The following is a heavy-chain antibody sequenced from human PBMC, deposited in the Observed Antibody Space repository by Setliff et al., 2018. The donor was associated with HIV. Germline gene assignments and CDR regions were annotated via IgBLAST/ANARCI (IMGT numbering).Heavy chain of an antibody. V-gene: IGHV4-31*03. Sequence: SETLSLTCSVSGGSTTSGGYYWSWIRQHPGKGLEYIGYIYYSGSTYYNPSLKSRVTISVDTSKNQFSLKLSSVTAADTAVYYCARSRPRSMDFYMDVWGKGTTVTVSS. CDR1: GGSTTSGGYY. D-gene: IGHD2-8*01. CDR3: ARSRPRSMDFYMDV. J-gene: IGHJ6*03. CDR2: IYYSGST.